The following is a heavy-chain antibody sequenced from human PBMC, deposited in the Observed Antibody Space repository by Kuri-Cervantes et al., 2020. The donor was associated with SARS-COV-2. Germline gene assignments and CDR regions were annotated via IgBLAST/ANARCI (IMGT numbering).Heavy chain of an antibody. D-gene: IGHD1-26*01. V-gene: IGHV3-33*08. CDR1: GVMFDDYA. CDR2: IWYDGSNK. J-gene: IGHJ1*01. CDR3: ARAPSILGATLGYFQQ. Sequence: GGSLRLSCEASGVMFDDYAMSWVRQAPGKGLEWVAVIWYDGSNKSYADSVRGRFTISRDKSKNTLYLQMNSLRAGDTAVYYCARAPSILGATLGYFQQWGQGTLVTVSS.